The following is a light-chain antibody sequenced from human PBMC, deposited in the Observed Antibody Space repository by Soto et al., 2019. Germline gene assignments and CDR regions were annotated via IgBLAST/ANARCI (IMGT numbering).Light chain of an antibody. CDR3: YQYEQILPWM. CDR1: QGVLSSSNNKNS. Sequence: DIVMSQSPDSLAVSLGEWATINCNSSQGVLSSSNNKNSIACYQQKPGQPPRCLIYWASTRESGVHDRFRGSGSRTDFTLTISCRQSEDVVGYFCYQYEQILPWMFGRGTKEEI. J-gene: IGKJ1*01. CDR2: WAS. V-gene: IGKV4-1*01.